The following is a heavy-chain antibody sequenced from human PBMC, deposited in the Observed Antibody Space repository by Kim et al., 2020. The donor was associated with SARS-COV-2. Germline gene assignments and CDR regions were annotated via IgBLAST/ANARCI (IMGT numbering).Heavy chain of an antibody. CDR3: ARHRVGATSHVDY. D-gene: IGHD1-26*01. Sequence: SPSFQGQVTISADKSINTAYLQWGSLEASDTAVYYCARHRVGATSHVDYWGQGTLVTVSS. V-gene: IGHV5-51*01. J-gene: IGHJ4*02.